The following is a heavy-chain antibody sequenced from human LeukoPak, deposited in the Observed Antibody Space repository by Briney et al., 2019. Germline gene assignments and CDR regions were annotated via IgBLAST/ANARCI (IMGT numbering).Heavy chain of an antibody. J-gene: IGHJ4*02. CDR1: GGSISSYY. D-gene: IGHD3-3*01. Sequence: SENLSLTCTVSGGSISSYYWSWIRQPPGKGLEWIGYIYYSGSTNYNPSLKSRVTISVDTSKNQFSLKLSSVTAADTAVYYCARMSGYRAPFDYWGQGTLVTVSS. V-gene: IGHV4-59*01. CDR3: ARMSGYRAPFDY. CDR2: IYYSGST.